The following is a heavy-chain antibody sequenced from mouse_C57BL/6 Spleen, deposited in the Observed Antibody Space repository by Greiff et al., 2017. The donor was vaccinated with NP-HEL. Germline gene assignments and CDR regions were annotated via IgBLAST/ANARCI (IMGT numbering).Heavy chain of an antibody. CDR2: IYPRSGNP. Sequence: QVQLQQSGAELARPGASVKLSCKASGYTFTSYGISWVKQRTGQGLEWIGEIYPRSGNPYYNEKFKGKATLTADKSSSTAYMELRSLTSEDSAVYFCARGDYGSSYWYFDVWGTGTTVTVSS. V-gene: IGHV1-81*01. J-gene: IGHJ1*03. D-gene: IGHD1-1*01. CDR1: GYTFTSYG. CDR3: ARGDYGSSYWYFDV.